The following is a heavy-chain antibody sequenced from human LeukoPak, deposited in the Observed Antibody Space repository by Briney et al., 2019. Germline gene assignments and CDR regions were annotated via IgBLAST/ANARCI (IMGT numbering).Heavy chain of an antibody. CDR3: ARTTSMTYVGDAFDI. D-gene: IGHD1-26*01. CDR1: GYTHYSHW. V-gene: IGHV3-74*01. J-gene: IGHJ3*02. CDR2: FNSDGSST. Sequence: GGSQSLSCGASGYTHYSHWALCLRHARGKGVVWLSHFNSDGSSTTYADSVKGRFTISRDNAKNTLYLQMNSLRAEDTAVYYCARTTSMTYVGDAFDIWGQGTMVSVSS.